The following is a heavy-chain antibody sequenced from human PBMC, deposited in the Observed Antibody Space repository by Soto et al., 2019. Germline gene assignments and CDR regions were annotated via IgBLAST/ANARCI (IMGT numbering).Heavy chain of an antibody. CDR3: ARGWEAYSSSLDY. J-gene: IGHJ4*02. D-gene: IGHD6-13*01. CDR1: GDSVSSNSAA. Sequence: QVQLQQSGPGLVKPSQTLSLTCAISGDSVSSNSAAWNWIRQSPSRGLEWLGRTYYRSKWYNDSAVAVKSRIAINPDTPKNQFSLQLNSVTPEDTAVYYCARGWEAYSSSLDYWGQGTLVTVSS. CDR2: TYYRSKWYN. V-gene: IGHV6-1*01.